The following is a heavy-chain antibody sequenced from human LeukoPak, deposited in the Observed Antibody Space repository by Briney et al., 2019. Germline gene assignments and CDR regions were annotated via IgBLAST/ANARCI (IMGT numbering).Heavy chain of an antibody. V-gene: IGHV3-30-3*01. CDR3: ARGASPRAYYYDSSGYLYYYYYGMDV. CDR1: GFTFSSYA. J-gene: IGHJ6*02. Sequence: GSLRLSCAASGFTFSSYAMHWVRQAPGKGLEWVAVISYDGSNKYYADSVKGRFTISRDNSKNTLYLQMNSLRAEDTAVYYCARGASPRAYYYDSSGYLYYYYYGMDVWGQGTTVTVSS. CDR2: ISYDGSNK. D-gene: IGHD3-22*01.